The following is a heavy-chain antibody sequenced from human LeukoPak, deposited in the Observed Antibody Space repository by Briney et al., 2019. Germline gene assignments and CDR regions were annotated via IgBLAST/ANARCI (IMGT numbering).Heavy chain of an antibody. CDR3: ARGNSGWHPKFDY. J-gene: IGHJ4*02. D-gene: IGHD6-19*01. CDR1: GGSISSYY. CDR2: IYYSGST. Sequence: SETLSLTCTVSGGSISSYYWSWIRQPPGKGLEWIGYIYYSGSTNYNPSLKSRVTISVDTSKNQFSLKLSSVTAADTAVYYCARGNSGWHPKFDYWGQGTLVTVSS. V-gene: IGHV4-59*08.